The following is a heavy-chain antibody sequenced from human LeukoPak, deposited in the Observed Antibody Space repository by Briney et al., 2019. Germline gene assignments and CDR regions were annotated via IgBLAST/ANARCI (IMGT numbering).Heavy chain of an antibody. Sequence: GGSLRLPCAASGFTFSSYAMSWVRQAPGKGLEWVSAISGSGGSTYYADSVKGRFTISRDNSKKTLYMQMNSLRAEDTAVYYCTKHRGGWIDAFDIWGQGTMVTVSS. D-gene: IGHD5-12*01. CDR2: ISGSGGST. J-gene: IGHJ3*02. CDR1: GFTFSSYA. V-gene: IGHV3-23*01. CDR3: TKHRGGWIDAFDI.